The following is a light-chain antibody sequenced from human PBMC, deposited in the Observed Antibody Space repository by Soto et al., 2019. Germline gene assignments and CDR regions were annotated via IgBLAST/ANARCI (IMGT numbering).Light chain of an antibody. CDR2: GAS. J-gene: IGKJ1*01. V-gene: IGKV3-20*01. Sequence: EIVITQSPGTLSLSPWERATLSCRASQSVSSSYLAWYQQKPGQTPRLLIYGASSRATGIPDRFSGSGSGTDFTLTISRLEPEDFAVYYCQQYGSSPWTFGQGTKVDIK. CDR1: QSVSSSY. CDR3: QQYGSSPWT.